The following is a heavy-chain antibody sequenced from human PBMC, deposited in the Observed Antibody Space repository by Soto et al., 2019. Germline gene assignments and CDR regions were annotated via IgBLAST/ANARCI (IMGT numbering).Heavy chain of an antibody. V-gene: IGHV1-69*01. Sequence: QVQLVQSGAEVKKPGSSVKVSCKASGGTFSSYAISWVRQAPGQGLEWMGGIIPIFGTANYAQKFQGRVTITADESTSTAYMELSSLSSEDTAVYYCARVATMVRGGDDWYFDLWGRGTLVTVSS. D-gene: IGHD3-10*01. CDR3: ARVATMVRGGDDWYFDL. CDR2: IIPIFGTA. J-gene: IGHJ2*01. CDR1: GGTFSSYA.